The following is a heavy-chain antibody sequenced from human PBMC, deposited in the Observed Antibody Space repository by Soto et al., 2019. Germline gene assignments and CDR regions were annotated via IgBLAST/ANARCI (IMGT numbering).Heavy chain of an antibody. Sequence: ASVKVSCKASGYTFTGYYMHWVRQAPGQGLEWMGWINPNSGGTNYAQKFQGWVTMTRDTSISTAYMELSRLRSDDTAVYYCARAYSSSDDVFDIWGQGTMVTVSS. CDR2: INPNSGGT. CDR1: GYTFTGYY. CDR3: ARAYSSSDDVFDI. V-gene: IGHV1-2*04. J-gene: IGHJ3*02. D-gene: IGHD6-6*01.